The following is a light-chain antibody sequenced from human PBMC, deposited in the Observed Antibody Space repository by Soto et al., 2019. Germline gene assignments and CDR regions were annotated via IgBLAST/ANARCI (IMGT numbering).Light chain of an antibody. Sequence: SYELTQSLSVSVALGQTAKITCGGNDIGSTNVHWYQQKPGQAPVLVIYRDAIRPSGIPERFSGSNSGNTATLTIGRAQAGDEAHYYCQVWHSSTVVFGGVTKVTVL. CDR2: RDA. CDR3: QVWHSSTVV. CDR1: DIGSTN. J-gene: IGLJ2*01. V-gene: IGLV3-9*01.